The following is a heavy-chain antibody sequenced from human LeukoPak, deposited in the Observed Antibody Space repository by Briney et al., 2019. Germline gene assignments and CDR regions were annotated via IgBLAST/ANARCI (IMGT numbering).Heavy chain of an antibody. Sequence: GASVKVSCKASGYTFTDYGISWVRQAPGQGLEWMGWISAYNGNTNYAQKLQGRVTMTTDTSTNTAYMELRSLRSDDTAVYYCARDPTRSSTVTELDYWGQGTLVTVSS. V-gene: IGHV1-18*01. CDR3: ARDPTRSSTVTELDY. J-gene: IGHJ4*02. CDR2: ISAYNGNT. D-gene: IGHD4-17*01. CDR1: GYTFTDYG.